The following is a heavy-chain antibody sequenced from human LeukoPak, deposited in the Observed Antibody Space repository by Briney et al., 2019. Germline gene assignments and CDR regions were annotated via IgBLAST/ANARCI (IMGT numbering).Heavy chain of an antibody. V-gene: IGHV1-18*01. CDR1: GYTFTSYG. CDR2: ISAYNGNT. J-gene: IGHJ4*02. CDR3: ARDASITIFSRTFDY. D-gene: IGHD3-9*01. Sequence: GASVKVSCKASGYTFTSYGISWVRQAPGQGLEWMGWISAYNGNTNYAQKLQGRVTMTTDTSTSTAYMELRSLRSDDTAVYYCARDASITIFSRTFDYWGQGTLVTVSS.